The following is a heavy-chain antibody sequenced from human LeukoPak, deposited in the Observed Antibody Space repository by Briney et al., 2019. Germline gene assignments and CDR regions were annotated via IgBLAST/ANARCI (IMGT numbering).Heavy chain of an antibody. CDR3: ARLYSGYVWASFDY. Sequence: SETLSLTCTVSGGSISSYYWSWIRQPPGKGLEWIGYIYYSGSTNYSPSLKSRVTISVDTSKNQFSLKLSSVTAADTAVYYCARLYSGYVWASFDYWGQGTLVTVSS. V-gene: IGHV4-59*01. J-gene: IGHJ4*02. CDR1: GGSISSYY. CDR2: IYYSGST. D-gene: IGHD5-12*01.